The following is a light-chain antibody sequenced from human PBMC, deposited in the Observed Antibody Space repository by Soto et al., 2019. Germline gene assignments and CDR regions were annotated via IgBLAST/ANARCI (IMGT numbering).Light chain of an antibody. CDR2: DAS. J-gene: IGKJ1*01. CDR1: QSISSW. Sequence: DIQMTQSPSTLSASVGYRFTITCRASQSISSWLAWYQQKPGKAPKLLIYDASSLESGVPSRFRGSGSGTDFTLTISSLEPEDFEVYYCQHRHNWPWTFGQGTKVDIK. V-gene: IGKV1-5*01. CDR3: QHRHNWPWT.